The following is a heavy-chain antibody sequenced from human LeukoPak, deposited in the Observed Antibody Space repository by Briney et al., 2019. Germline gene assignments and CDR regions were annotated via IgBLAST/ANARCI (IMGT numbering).Heavy chain of an antibody. CDR1: GGSFSGYY. CDR2: INHSGTT. Sequence: KSSETLSLTCAVYGGSFSGYYWSWIRQPPGKGLEWIGEINHSGTTNYNPSLKSRVTISVDTSKNQFSLKLSSVTAADTAVYYCARVRLAGIRQRYYYECSGSPFDYWGQGTLVTVSS. CDR3: ARVRLAGIRQRYYYECSGSPFDY. V-gene: IGHV4-34*01. D-gene: IGHD3-22*01. J-gene: IGHJ4*02.